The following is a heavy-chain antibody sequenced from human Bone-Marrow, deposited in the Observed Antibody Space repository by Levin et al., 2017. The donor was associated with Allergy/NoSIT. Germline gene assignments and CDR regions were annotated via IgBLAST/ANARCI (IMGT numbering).Heavy chain of an antibody. J-gene: IGHJ4*02. Sequence: GGSLRLSCAASGFSVSRYWMYWVRQAPGKGLAWVSRINEDGSTINYADSVEGRFTISRDSAKNTLYLQMNSLRVEDTAVYYCTRDTFGVDDYWGQGTMVTVSS. CDR2: INEDGSTI. V-gene: IGHV3-74*01. CDR1: GFSVSRYW. D-gene: IGHD3-3*01. CDR3: TRDTFGVDDY.